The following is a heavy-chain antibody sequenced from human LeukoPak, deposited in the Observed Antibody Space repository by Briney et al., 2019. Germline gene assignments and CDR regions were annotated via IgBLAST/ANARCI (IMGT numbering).Heavy chain of an antibody. Sequence: SETLSLTCTVSGGSISTYYWSWVRQPPGKGLEWIGYIYYSGSTNYNPSLKSRVTISVDTSKNQASLKLSSVTAADTAVYYCASVKAYCGGDCPWGWFDPWGQGTLVTVSS. CDR3: ASVKAYCGGDCPWGWFDP. CDR1: GGSISTYY. CDR2: IYYSGST. V-gene: IGHV4-59*01. D-gene: IGHD2-21*01. J-gene: IGHJ5*02.